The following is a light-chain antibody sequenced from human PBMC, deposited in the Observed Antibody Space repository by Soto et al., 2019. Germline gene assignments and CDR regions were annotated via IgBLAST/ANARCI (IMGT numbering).Light chain of an antibody. Sequence: EVVLTQSPGTLSLSPGERATLSCRASQSVSNNYFAWYQQKPGQAPRLLIFGSSDRATGTPDRFSGSGSGTDFTLTISRLEPEDFAVYYCQPYGSSPPYTFGQGTKLEIK. CDR2: GSS. V-gene: IGKV3-20*01. CDR1: QSVSNNY. J-gene: IGKJ2*01. CDR3: QPYGSSPPYT.